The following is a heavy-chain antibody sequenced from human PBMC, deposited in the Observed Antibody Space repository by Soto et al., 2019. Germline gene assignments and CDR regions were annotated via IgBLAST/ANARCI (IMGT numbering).Heavy chain of an antibody. CDR2: ISWNSGSI. J-gene: IGHJ3*02. D-gene: IGHD3-16*01. V-gene: IGHV3-9*01. CDR3: AKDRNNPDTTGGAFDI. CDR1: GFTFDDYA. Sequence: EVQLVESGGGLVQPGRSLRLSCAASGFTFDDYAMHWVRQAPGKGLEWVSGISWNSGSIGYADSVKGRFPISRDKAKNSLYLQMNRLIAEDTALYSCAKDRNNPDTTGGAFDIWGQGTMVTVSS.